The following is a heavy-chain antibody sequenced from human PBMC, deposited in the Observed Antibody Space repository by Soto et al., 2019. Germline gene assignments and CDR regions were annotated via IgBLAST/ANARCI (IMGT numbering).Heavy chain of an antibody. CDR1: GGSFSGYY. CDR2: INHSGST. Sequence: QVQLQQWGAGLLKPSETLSLTCAVYGGSFSGYYWSWIRQPPGKGLEWIGEINHSGSTNYNPSLKSRVTISGDTSKNQFSLKLSSVTAADTAVYYCARGPSIAVAGISGLDPWGQGTLVTVSS. D-gene: IGHD6-19*01. J-gene: IGHJ5*02. V-gene: IGHV4-34*01. CDR3: ARGPSIAVAGISGLDP.